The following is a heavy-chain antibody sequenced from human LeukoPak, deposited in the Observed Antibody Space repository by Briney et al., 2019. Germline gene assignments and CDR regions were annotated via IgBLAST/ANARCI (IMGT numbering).Heavy chain of an antibody. CDR2: IYYSGST. Sequence: SETLSLSCTVSGGSISSSSYCWGWIRQPPGKGREWIGSIYYSGSTYYNPSLKSRVTISVDTSKNQFSLKLSSVTAADTAVYYCARVERWFRELNYWGQGTLVTVSS. CDR3: ARVERWFRELNY. CDR1: GGSISSSSYC. J-gene: IGHJ4*02. D-gene: IGHD3-10*01. V-gene: IGHV4-39*07.